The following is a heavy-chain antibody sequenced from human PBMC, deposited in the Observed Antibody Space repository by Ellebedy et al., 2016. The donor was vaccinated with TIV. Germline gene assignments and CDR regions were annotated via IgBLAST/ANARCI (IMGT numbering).Heavy chain of an antibody. CDR3: AKEMDPSSWLLDY. J-gene: IGHJ4*01. CDR1: GFTFSEHG. Sequence: GESLKISCAASGFTFSEHGMGWVRHTPGKGLEWLSSVSVVSNTYYAESVKGRFTVSRDDSRNTVHLQMNSLRVEDTAIYYCAKEMDPSSWLLDYWGQGILVTVSS. CDR2: VSVVSNT. V-gene: IGHV3-23*01. D-gene: IGHD5-18*01.